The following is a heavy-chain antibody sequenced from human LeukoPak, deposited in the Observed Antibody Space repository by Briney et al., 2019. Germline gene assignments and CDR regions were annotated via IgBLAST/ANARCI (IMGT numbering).Heavy chain of an antibody. CDR3: ARHWTIATYPLDY. D-gene: IGHD3/OR15-3a*01. Sequence: PSETLSLTCTVSGDSITTSYWSWIRQPPGKGLEFIGYIRHTASANYNPSLKSRVTMSMDTSKNQFSLKLTPVTAADTAFYYCARHWTIATYPLDYWGRGTLVTVSS. CDR2: IRHTASA. V-gene: IGHV4-59*08. CDR1: GDSITTSY. J-gene: IGHJ4*02.